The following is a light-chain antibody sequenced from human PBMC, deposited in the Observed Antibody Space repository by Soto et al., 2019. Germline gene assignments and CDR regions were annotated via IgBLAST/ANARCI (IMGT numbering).Light chain of an antibody. Sequence: EVVMTQSPATLSVSPGERATLSCRASQSVNANLAWYQQKPGQAPRLLIHGASNRATGIPARFSGSGFGTEFILTISSRPSEDFAVYYCQQYNTWLWKFGQGTKVEI. CDR1: QSVNAN. J-gene: IGKJ1*01. V-gene: IGKV3-15*01. CDR2: GAS. CDR3: QQYNTWLWK.